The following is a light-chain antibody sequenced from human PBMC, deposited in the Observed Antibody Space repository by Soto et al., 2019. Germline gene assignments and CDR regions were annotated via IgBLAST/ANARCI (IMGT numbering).Light chain of an antibody. CDR3: QSYDISLSGLV. V-gene: IGLV1-40*01. J-gene: IGLJ1*01. Sequence: QSVLTQPPSVSGAPGQRVTISCTGSSSNIGAGYDVHWYQQLPGTAPKLLIYGNTNRPTGVPDRFACSKSGTSATLAITGLQAEDESDYYCQSYDISLSGLVFGTGTKVTVL. CDR1: SSNIGAGYD. CDR2: GNT.